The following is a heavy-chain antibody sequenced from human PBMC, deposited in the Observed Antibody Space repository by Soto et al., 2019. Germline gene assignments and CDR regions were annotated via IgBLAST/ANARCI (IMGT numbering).Heavy chain of an antibody. Sequence: ASVKVSCKASGDTFTDYHMHWVRQAPGQGFEWMGWINPKTGGTSYARKFQGRVTMTGDTSISTVYMEVSRLTTDDTAVYYCAREGSARYKEFDFWGQGTLVTVSS. J-gene: IGHJ4*02. CDR1: GDTFTDYH. D-gene: IGHD6-19*01. CDR2: INPKTGGT. V-gene: IGHV1-2*02. CDR3: AREGSARYKEFDF.